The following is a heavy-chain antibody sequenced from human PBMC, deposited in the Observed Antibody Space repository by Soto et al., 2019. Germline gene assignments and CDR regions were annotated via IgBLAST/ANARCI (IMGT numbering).Heavy chain of an antibody. V-gene: IGHV4-59*01. CDR1: GGNIGSYY. J-gene: IGHJ4*02. CDR3: ARAGRRSLGFENIKLDY. D-gene: IGHD3-10*01. CDR2: IYYSGST. Sequence: PSETQSLTSTVSGGNIGSYYWSWIRQPPGKGLEWIGYIYYSGSTNYNPSLKSRVTISVDTSKNQFSLKLSSVTAADTAVYYCARAGRRSLGFENIKLDYWGQGTLVTVSS.